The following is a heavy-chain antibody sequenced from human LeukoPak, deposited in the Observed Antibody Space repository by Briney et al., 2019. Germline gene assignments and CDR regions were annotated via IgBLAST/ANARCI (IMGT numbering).Heavy chain of an antibody. Sequence: SETLSLTCAVYGGSFSGYYWSWIRQPPGKGLEWIGEINHSGSTNYNPSLKSRLTISVDTSKNQFSLKLSSVTAADTAVYYCARRAIFGVVINPPPYYFDYWGQGTLVTVSS. CDR3: ARRAIFGVVINPPPYYFDY. J-gene: IGHJ4*02. CDR2: INHSGST. D-gene: IGHD3-3*01. V-gene: IGHV4-34*01. CDR1: GGSFSGYY.